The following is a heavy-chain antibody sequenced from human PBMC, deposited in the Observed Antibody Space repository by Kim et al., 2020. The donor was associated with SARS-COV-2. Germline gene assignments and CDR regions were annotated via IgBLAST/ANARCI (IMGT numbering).Heavy chain of an antibody. CDR3: ARRLVYYDSSGYYPSSSFDY. Sequence: SVKVSCKASGGTFSSYAISWVRQAPGQGLEWMGGIIPIFGTANYAQKFQGRVTITADESTSTAYMELSSLRSEDTAVYYCARRLVYYDSSGYYPSSSFDYWGQGTLVTVSS. CDR1: GGTFSSYA. V-gene: IGHV1-69*13. CDR2: IIPIFGTA. J-gene: IGHJ4*02. D-gene: IGHD3-22*01.